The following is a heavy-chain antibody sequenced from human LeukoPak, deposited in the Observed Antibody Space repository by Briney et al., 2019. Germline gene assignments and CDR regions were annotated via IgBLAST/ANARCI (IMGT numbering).Heavy chain of an antibody. Sequence: GGSLRLSCAASGFTFSRYGMHWVRQAPGKGLEWVAIISYDGSNKYYADSVKGRFTISRDNSKNTLYLQMNSLRAEDTAIYYCTRVGYIDEGIDYWGQGTLVTVSS. CDR3: TRVGYIDEGIDY. CDR1: GFTFSRYG. V-gene: IGHV3-30*03. D-gene: IGHD5-24*01. J-gene: IGHJ4*02. CDR2: ISYDGSNK.